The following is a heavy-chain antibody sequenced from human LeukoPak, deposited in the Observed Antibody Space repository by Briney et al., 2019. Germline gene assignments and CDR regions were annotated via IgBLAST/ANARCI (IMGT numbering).Heavy chain of an antibody. CDR1: GFTFSSFA. J-gene: IGHJ4*02. CDR3: VKDPSGNYFYFDY. CDR2: ISSDGGRT. Sequence: GGSLRLSCSASGFTFSSFAMFWVRQAPGKGLEYVSGISSDGGRTNYADPVKARFTISRDNSKVTLYLQMTSLRPEDTAIYYCVKDPSGNYFYFDYWGQGTLVTVSS. V-gene: IGHV3-64D*09. D-gene: IGHD1-26*01.